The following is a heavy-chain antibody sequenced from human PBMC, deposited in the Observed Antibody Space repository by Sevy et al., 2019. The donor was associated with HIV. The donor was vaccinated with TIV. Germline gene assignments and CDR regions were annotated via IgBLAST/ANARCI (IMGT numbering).Heavy chain of an antibody. CDR3: TTDRGDGYNYFFDY. CDR2: IKSKTDGGTT. CDR1: GFTFSNAW. D-gene: IGHD5-12*01. V-gene: IGHV3-15*01. J-gene: IGHJ4*02. Sequence: GGSLRLSCAASGFTFSNAWMSWVRQAPGKGLEWVGRIKSKTDGGTTGYAAPVKGRFTISRDDSKNTLYLQMNSLKTEDTAVYYCTTDRGDGYNYFFDYWGQGTLVTVSS.